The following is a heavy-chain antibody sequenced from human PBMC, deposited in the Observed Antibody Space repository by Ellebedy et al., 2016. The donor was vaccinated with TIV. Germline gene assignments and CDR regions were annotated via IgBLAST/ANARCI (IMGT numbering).Heavy chain of an antibody. Sequence: AASVKVSCKASGFTFTSSAMQWVRHPRGQRLEWIGWIVVGSGNTNYAQKFQERVTITRDMSTSTAYMELSSLRSEDTAVYYCAAGPIVGATTVSDYWGQGTLVTVSS. CDR1: GFTFTSSA. CDR2: IVVGSGNT. J-gene: IGHJ4*02. D-gene: IGHD1-26*01. V-gene: IGHV1-58*02. CDR3: AAGPIVGATTVSDY.